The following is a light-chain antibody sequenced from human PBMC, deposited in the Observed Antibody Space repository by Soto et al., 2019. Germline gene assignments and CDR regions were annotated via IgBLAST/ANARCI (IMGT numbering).Light chain of an antibody. V-gene: IGLV2-11*01. CDR2: DVS. CDR3: CSYAGTYTYVV. Sequence: QSVLTQPRSVSGSPGQSVTISCTGTSSDVGGYNYVSWYQQHPGKAPTLMIYDVSKRPSGVPDRFSGSKSGNTASLTISGLQAEDEADYYCCSYAGTYTYVVFGGGTQLTVL. J-gene: IGLJ2*01. CDR1: SSDVGGYNY.